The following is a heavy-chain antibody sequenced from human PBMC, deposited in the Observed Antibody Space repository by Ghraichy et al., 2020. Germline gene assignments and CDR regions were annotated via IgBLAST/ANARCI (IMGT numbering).Heavy chain of an antibody. D-gene: IGHD3-10*01. CDR2: ISSNGGST. Sequence: GGSLRLSCSASGFTFSSYAMHWVRQAPGKGLEYVSAISSNGGSTYYADSVKGRFTISRDNSKNTLYLQMSSLRAEDTAVYYCVKDPRAYRGSGTPYYYYGMDVWGQGTTVTVSS. J-gene: IGHJ6*02. CDR1: GFTFSSYA. CDR3: VKDPRAYRGSGTPYYYYGMDV. V-gene: IGHV3-64D*06.